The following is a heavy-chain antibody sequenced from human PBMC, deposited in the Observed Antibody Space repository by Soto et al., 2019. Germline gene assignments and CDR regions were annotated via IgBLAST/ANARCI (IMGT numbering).Heavy chain of an antibody. CDR1: GFSVSDYA. V-gene: IGHV3-23*01. J-gene: IGHJ6*02. CDR2: ISGSGDGT. CDR3: TKSRRSVLMVYGFGGMDV. Sequence: GGSLRLSCAASGFSVSDYAMSWVRQAPGKWLEWVSSISGSGDGTYYGDSVKGRFTLSRDTSQKTLYLQMNNLRGEDTAVYFCTKSRRSVLMVYGFGGMDVWGRGXTVTVSS. D-gene: IGHD2-8*01.